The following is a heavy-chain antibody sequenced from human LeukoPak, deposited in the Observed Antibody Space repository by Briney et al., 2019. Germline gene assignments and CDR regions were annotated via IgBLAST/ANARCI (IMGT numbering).Heavy chain of an antibody. CDR2: INPNTGDT. CDR1: GYTFSGYY. Sequence: ASVKVSCKASGYTFSGYYMHWVRQAPGQGLEWMGWINPNTGDTNYAQTFQGRLTMTRDMSISTAYMELSRLTSEDTAVYFCARDLNWRASIWYFDLWGRGTLVTVSS. J-gene: IGHJ2*01. V-gene: IGHV1-2*02. CDR3: ARDLNWRASIWYFDL. D-gene: IGHD3-9*01.